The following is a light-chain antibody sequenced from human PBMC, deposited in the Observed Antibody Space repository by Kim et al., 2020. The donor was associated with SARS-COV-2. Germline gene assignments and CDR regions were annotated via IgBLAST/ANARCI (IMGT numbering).Light chain of an antibody. V-gene: IGLV3-9*01. CDR1: NIGSKN. Sequence: VSVALGQTATITWGGNNIGSKNVHWLQQRPGQAPVLVIYNDNNRPSGVPERFSGSNSGNTATLTISSAQAGDEANYYCQLWDSTVVFGGGTQLTVL. CDR2: NDN. J-gene: IGLJ2*01. CDR3: QLWDSTVV.